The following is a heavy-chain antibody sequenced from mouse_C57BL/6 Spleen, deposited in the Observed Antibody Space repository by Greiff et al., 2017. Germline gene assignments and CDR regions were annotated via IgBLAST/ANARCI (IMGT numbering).Heavy chain of an antibody. CDR2: IHPNSGST. CDR1: GYTFTSYW. J-gene: IGHJ3*01. CDR3: ARADDEGAWFAY. V-gene: IGHV1-64*01. Sequence: QVQLQQPGAELVKPGASVKLSCKASGYTFTSYWMHWVKQRPGQGLEWIGMIHPNSGSTNYNEKFKSKATLTVDKSSSTAYMQLSSLTSEDSAVYYCARADDEGAWFAYGGQGTLGTVSA.